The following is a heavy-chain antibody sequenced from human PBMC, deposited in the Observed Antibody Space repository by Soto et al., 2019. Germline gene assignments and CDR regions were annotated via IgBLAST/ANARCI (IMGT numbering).Heavy chain of an antibody. D-gene: IGHD2-2*01. V-gene: IGHV3-23*01. CDR3: AKHYCGSSSTCFKAYDF. Sequence: GARRVGCAASACTFSSYYKSRVRQAPGKGLEWVSAISGSSGDTYYADSVQGRFTISRDNSKNTLYLQMSSLRAEDTAVYYCAKHYCGSSSTCFKAYDFWGQGT. J-gene: IGHJ3*01. CDR1: ACTFSSYY. CDR2: ISGSSGDT.